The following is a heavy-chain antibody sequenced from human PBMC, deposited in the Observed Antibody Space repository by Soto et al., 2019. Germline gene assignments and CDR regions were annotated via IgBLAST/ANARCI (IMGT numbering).Heavy chain of an antibody. J-gene: IGHJ5*02. V-gene: IGHV3-48*01. D-gene: IGHD2-2*01. Sequence: GGSLRLSCAASGFTFSSYSMNWVRQAPGKGLEWVSYISSSSSTIYYADSVKGRFTISRDNAKNSLYLQMNSLRAEDTAVYYCARQLGYCSSTSCYGPWFSWFDPWGQGTLVTVSS. CDR2: ISSSSSTI. CDR1: GFTFSSYS. CDR3: ARQLGYCSSTSCYGPWFSWFDP.